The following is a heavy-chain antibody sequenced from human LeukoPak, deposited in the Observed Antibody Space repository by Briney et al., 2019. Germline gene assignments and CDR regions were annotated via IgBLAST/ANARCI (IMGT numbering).Heavy chain of an antibody. CDR1: GFTFSSNA. CDR2: ISSSGGST. V-gene: IGHV3-23*01. Sequence: GESLRLSCAASGFTFSSNAMTWVRQAPGKGLEWVSSISSSGGSTYYADSVKGRFTISRDNSMNTLYLQMNSLRAEDTAVYYCATSSDYWGQGTLVTVSS. J-gene: IGHJ4*02. CDR3: ATSSDY.